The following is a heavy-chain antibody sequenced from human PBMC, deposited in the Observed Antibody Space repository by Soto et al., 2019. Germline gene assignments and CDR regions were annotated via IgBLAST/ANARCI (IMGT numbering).Heavy chain of an antibody. CDR1: GGTFSSYA. D-gene: IGHD2-2*02. V-gene: IGHV1-69*13. Sequence: SVKVSCKASGGTFSSYAISWVRQAPGQGLEWMGGIIPIFGTANYAQRFQGRVTITADESTSTAYMELSSLRSEDTAVYYCASNVLVPAAILTHYYYGMDVWGQGTTVTVSS. CDR3: ASNVLVPAAILTHYYYGMDV. CDR2: IIPIFGTA. J-gene: IGHJ6*02.